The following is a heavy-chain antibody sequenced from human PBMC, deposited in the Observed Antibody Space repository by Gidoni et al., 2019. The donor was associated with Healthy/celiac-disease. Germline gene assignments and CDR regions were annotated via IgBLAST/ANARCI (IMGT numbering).Heavy chain of an antibody. D-gene: IGHD6-19*01. Sequence: QVQLVQSGAEVKKPGASVKVSCKASGYTFTGYYMHWVRQAPGQGLEWMGWINPNSGGTNYAQKFQGRVTMTRDTSISTAYMELSRLRSDDTAVYYCARGPVGYGQWLENIFDYWGQGTLVTVSS. J-gene: IGHJ4*02. CDR3: ARGPVGYGQWLENIFDY. CDR1: GYTFTGYY. CDR2: INPNSGGT. V-gene: IGHV1-2*02.